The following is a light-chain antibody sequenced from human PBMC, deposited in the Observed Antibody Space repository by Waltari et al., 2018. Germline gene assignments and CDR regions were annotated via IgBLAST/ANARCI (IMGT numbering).Light chain of an antibody. CDR1: QSVFYRSDNKNY. Sequence: DIVITQSPDSLAVSLGERATIDCKSSQSVFYRSDNKNYLAWYQHKPGQPPKLLFYWSSTGESGVPDLFSAGGSGTEVTLTINNLQAEDVAVYYCQQYDRSRTFGQGTKVEIK. CDR3: QQYDRSRT. CDR2: WSS. V-gene: IGKV4-1*01. J-gene: IGKJ1*01.